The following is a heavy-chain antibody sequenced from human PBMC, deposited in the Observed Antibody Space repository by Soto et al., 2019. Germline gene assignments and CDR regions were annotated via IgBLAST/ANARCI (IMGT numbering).Heavy chain of an antibody. CDR1: RFTFSSFN. V-gene: IGHV3-48*01. D-gene: IGHD3-10*01. J-gene: IGHJ6*02. CDR3: AKRPPLLWFGGGGGYGMDV. CDR2: ISSSSNTI. Sequence: HPGGSLRLSCAASRFTFSSFNMNWVRQAPGKGLEWVSYISSSSNTIYYADSVKGRFTISRDNAKNSLYLQMNSLRAEDTAVYYCAKRPPLLWFGGGGGYGMDVWGQGTTVTVSS.